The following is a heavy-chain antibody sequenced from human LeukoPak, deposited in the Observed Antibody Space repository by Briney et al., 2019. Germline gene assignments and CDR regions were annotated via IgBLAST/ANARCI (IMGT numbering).Heavy chain of an antibody. Sequence: HAGGSLRLSCAVSGIALSSYAMSWVRQAPGKGLAWVSTISDSGGTTYYADSVRGRFTISRDNSKNTLYLQMNSLRAEDTAEYYCAKGKIVFDGNYENSETLDYWGQGTLVTVSS. J-gene: IGHJ4*02. V-gene: IGHV3-23*01. CDR3: AKGKIVFDGNYENSETLDY. D-gene: IGHD4-17*01. CDR2: ISDSGGTT. CDR1: GIALSSYA.